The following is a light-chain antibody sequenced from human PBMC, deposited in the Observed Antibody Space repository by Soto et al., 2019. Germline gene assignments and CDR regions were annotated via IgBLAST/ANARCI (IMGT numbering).Light chain of an antibody. J-gene: IGKJ1*01. CDR1: QSIRSW. V-gene: IGKV1-5*03. CDR3: QQYNSYSWT. Sequence: DIQMTQSPSTLSASVGDRVTITCRARQSIRSWLAWYQQKPGKAPKLLIYKASSLESGVPSRFSGSGSGTEFTLTISSLQPDDVATDDCQQYNSYSWTFGQGTKVEIK. CDR2: KAS.